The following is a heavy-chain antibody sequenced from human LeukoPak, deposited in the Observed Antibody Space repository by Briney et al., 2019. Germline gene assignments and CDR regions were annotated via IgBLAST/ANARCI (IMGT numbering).Heavy chain of an antibody. Sequence: PGGSLRLSCAASGFTFSSYAMSWVRQAPGKGLEWVSAISGSGGSTYYADSVKGRVTISRDNSKNTLYLQMNSLRAEDTAVYYCAKKVLTMIVVVIPDYFDYWGQGTLVTVSS. V-gene: IGHV3-23*01. CDR2: ISGSGGST. CDR3: AKKVLTMIVVVIPDYFDY. CDR1: GFTFSSYA. D-gene: IGHD3-22*01. J-gene: IGHJ4*02.